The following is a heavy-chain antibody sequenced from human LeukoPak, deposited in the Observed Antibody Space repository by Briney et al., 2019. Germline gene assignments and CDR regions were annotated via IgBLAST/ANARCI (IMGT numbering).Heavy chain of an antibody. J-gene: IGHJ5*02. D-gene: IGHD1-26*01. V-gene: IGHV1-18*01. CDR3: ARHSVGARLFYWFDP. Sequence: ASVKVSCKASGYTFTSYGISWVRQAPGQGLEWMGWISAYNGNTNYAQKLQGRVTMTTDTSTSTAYMELRSLRSDDTAVYYCARHSVGARLFYWFDPWGQGTLVTVSS. CDR2: ISAYNGNT. CDR1: GYTFTSYG.